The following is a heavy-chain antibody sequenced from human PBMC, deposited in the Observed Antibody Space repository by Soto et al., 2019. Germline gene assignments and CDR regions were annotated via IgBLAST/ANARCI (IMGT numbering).Heavy chain of an antibody. V-gene: IGHV1-18*01. CDR3: ARPSGRDSSWYRYFDY. J-gene: IGHJ4*02. Sequence: ASVKVSCKASGYTFTSYCISWVRQAPGQGLEWMGWISAYNGNTNYAQKLQGRVTMTTDTSTSTAYMELRSLRSDDTAVYYCARPSGRDSSWYRYFDYWGQGTLVTVSS. CDR1: GYTFTSYC. D-gene: IGHD6-13*01. CDR2: ISAYNGNT.